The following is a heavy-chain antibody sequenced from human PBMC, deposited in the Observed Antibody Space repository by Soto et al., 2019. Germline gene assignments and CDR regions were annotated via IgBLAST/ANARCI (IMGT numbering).Heavy chain of an antibody. CDR2: ISSSSSTI. Sequence: PGGSPRLSCAASGFTFSSYSMNWVRQAPGKGLEWVSYISSSSSTIYYADSVKGRFTISRDNAKNSLYLQMNSLRAEDTAVYYCAGYSRYSSSWYFWGQGTLVTVSS. CDR3: AGYSRYSSSWYF. J-gene: IGHJ4*02. D-gene: IGHD6-13*01. V-gene: IGHV3-48*01. CDR1: GFTFSSYS.